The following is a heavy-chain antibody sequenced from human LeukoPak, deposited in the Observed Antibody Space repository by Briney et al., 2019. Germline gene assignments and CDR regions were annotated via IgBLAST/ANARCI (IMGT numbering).Heavy chain of an antibody. J-gene: IGHJ4*02. CDR2: IIPIFGIA. V-gene: IGHV1-69*10. D-gene: IGHD3-10*01. CDR1: GGTFNSYA. CDR3: ARTYYYGSGSSKPFDY. Sequence: SVKVSCKASGGTFNSYAITWVRQAPGQGLEWMGGIIPIFGIADYAQKFQGRVTITADKSTSTAYMELSSLRSEDTDVYYCARTYYYGSGSSKPFDYWGQGTLVTVSS.